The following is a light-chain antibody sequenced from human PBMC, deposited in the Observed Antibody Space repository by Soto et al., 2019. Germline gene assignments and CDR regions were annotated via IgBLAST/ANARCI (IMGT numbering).Light chain of an antibody. V-gene: IGKV1-9*01. J-gene: IGKJ4*01. CDR3: QQLNSYPLT. CDR2: AAS. Sequence: DIQLTQSPSFLSASVGDRVAITCRASQGISSYLAWYQQKPGIAPKLLIYAASTLQSGVPSRFSGSGFGTEFTLTISSLQPEDFAIYSCQQLNSYPLTFGGGTKVDIK. CDR1: QGISSY.